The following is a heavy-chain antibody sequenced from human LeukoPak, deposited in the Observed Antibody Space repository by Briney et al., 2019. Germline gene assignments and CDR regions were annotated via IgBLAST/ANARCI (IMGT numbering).Heavy chain of an antibody. CDR3: ARAGGLGTYYPNWFDP. CDR2: IYTSGST. J-gene: IGHJ5*02. D-gene: IGHD3-10*01. CDR1: GGSISSDTYS. V-gene: IGHV4-61*02. Sequence: SQTLSLTCTVSGGSISSDTYSWSWVRQPAGKGLEWIGRIYTSGSTNYNPSLKSRVTISVDTSKIQFSLKLNSVTAADTAFYYCARAGGLGTYYPNWFDPWGQGTLVTVSS.